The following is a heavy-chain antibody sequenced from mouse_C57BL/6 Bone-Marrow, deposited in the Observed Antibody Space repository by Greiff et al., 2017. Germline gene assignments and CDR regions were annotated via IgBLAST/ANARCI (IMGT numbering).Heavy chain of an antibody. CDR2: IYPRSGNT. V-gene: IGHV1-81*01. CDR1: GYTFTSYG. CDR3: ARGRDYGSSPYYAMDY. D-gene: IGHD1-1*01. J-gene: IGHJ4*01. Sequence: VQLQQSGAELARPGASVKLSCKASGYTFTSYGISWVKQRTGQGLEWIGEIYPRSGNTYYNEKFKGKATLTADKSSSTAYMELRSLTSEDSAVYFCARGRDYGSSPYYAMDYWGQGTSVTVSS.